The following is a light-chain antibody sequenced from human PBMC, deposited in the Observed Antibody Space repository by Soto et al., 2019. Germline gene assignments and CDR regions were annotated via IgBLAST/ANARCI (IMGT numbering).Light chain of an antibody. CDR1: QSVSSN. CDR2: GAS. J-gene: IGKJ1*01. V-gene: IGKV3-15*01. CDR3: QQRSNWSWT. Sequence: EIVMTQSPATLSVSPGERATLSCRASQSVSSNLAWYQQKPGQAPRLLIYGASTRATGIPARFSGSGSGTDLTLTISSLEPEDFAVYYCQQRSNWSWTFGQGTKVDIK.